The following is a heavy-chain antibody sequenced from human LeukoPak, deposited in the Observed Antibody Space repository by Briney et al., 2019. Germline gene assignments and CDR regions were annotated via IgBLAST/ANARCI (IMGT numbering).Heavy chain of an antibody. CDR2: IYYSGST. J-gene: IGHJ4*02. CDR3: ARLHGGSYYFDY. V-gene: IGHV4-59*12. CDR1: GGSISSYY. Sequence: SETLSLTCTVSGGSISSYYWSWIRQPPGKGLEWIGYIYYSGSTNYNPSLKSRVTISVDTSKNQFSLKLSSVTAADTAVYYCARLHGGSYYFDYWGQGTLVTVSS. D-gene: IGHD1-26*01.